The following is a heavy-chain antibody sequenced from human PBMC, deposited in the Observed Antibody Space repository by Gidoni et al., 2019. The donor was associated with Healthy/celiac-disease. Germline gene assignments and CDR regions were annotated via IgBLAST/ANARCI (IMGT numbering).Heavy chain of an antibody. V-gene: IGHV1-69*06. CDR2: VSPICGTA. CDR1: AGSFSSYA. Sequence: QVQLVQSGAEVQMPGSSVKVSCKASAGSFSSYAISWVRQAPGQGLEWMGGVSPICGTANDAQKVQGRVTITADKSTSTAYMELSSLRSEDTAEYYCASRGGSSSYHHPWGMDVWGQGTTVTVSS. CDR3: ASRGGSSSYHHPWGMDV. J-gene: IGHJ6*02. D-gene: IGHD2-15*01.